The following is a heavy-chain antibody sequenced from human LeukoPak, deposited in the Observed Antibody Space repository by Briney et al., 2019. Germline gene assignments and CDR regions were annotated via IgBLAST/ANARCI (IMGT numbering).Heavy chain of an antibody. CDR2: INPSDSYT. CDR1: GYSFTNYW. D-gene: IGHD6-13*01. V-gene: IGHV5-10-1*01. J-gene: IGHJ4*02. Sequence: GESLKISCKGSGYSFTNYWISWVRQMPGKGLEWMGRINPSDSYTNYNPSFQGHVTFSVDKSIATAYLQWTTLKASDTAMYYCARLRYSSSWDFDYWGQGTLVTVSS. CDR3: ARLRYSSSWDFDY.